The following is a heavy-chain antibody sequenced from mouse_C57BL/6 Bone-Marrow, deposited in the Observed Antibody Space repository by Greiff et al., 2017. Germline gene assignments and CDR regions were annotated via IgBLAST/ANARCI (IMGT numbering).Heavy chain of an antibody. CDR2: IYPTGGNT. CDR1: GYTFTSYG. CDR3: ASREFLFLMDY. D-gene: IGHD1-1*01. J-gene: IGHJ4*01. Sequence: QVQLQQPGAELVRPGASVKLSCKASGYTFTSYGISWVKQRPGQGLEWIGEIYPTGGNTNYNEKFKGKAPLTADKSSSTAYMELRSLTSEDSAVYFCASREFLFLMDYWGQGTSVTVSS. V-gene: IGHV1-81*01.